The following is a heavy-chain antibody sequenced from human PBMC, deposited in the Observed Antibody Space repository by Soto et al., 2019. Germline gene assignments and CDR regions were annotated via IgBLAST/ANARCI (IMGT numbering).Heavy chain of an antibody. CDR3: ASSVGMLTAFDY. D-gene: IGHD3-16*01. J-gene: IGHJ4*02. V-gene: IGHV3-74*01. Sequence: GGSLRLSCAASGFSFSSYWMHWVRQAPGKGLVWVSRINSDGNSASYADSVKGGFTISRDNAKNTVFLQMNSLRAEDTAVYYCASSVGMLTAFDYWGPGTLVTVSS. CDR2: INSDGNSA. CDR1: GFSFSSYW.